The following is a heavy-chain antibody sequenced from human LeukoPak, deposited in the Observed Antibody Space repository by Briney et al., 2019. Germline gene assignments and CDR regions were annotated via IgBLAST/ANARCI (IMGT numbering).Heavy chain of an antibody. CDR1: GGSFSGYY. CDR3: ARGAGSSVNY. V-gene: IGHV4-34*01. Sequence: IPSETLSLTCAVYGGSFSGYYWSWIRQPPGKGLEWIGEINHSGSTNYNPSLKSRVTISVDTSKNQFSLKLSSVTAADTAVYYCARGAGSSVNYWGQGTLVTVSS. J-gene: IGHJ4*02. CDR2: INHSGST. D-gene: IGHD6-19*01.